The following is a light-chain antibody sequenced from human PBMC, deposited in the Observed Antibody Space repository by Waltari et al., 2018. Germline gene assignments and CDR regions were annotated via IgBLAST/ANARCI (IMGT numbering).Light chain of an antibody. J-gene: IGKJ2*01. V-gene: IGKV4-1*01. CDR1: QSVLSSSNNKNY. CDR2: WAS. CDR3: QQCYSSPYT. Sequence: DIGMTQSTDSLAVSLGERATLNCKPSQSVLSSSNNKNYLGWYKQKPGQPPKLLISWASTRESGVPDRFSGSGSGTDFTLPISSLQAEDVAVYYCQQCYSSPYTFGQGTKLEIK.